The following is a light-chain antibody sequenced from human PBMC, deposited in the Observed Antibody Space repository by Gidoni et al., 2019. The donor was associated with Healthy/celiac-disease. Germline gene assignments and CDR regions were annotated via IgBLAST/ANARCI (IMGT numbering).Light chain of an antibody. V-gene: IGLV2-14*03. CDR2: DVS. J-gene: IGLJ1*01. CDR3: SSHTRSNTYV. CDR1: SSDVGAYNY. Sequence: QSALTQPASVSGSPGQSITISCTGTSSDVGAYNYVPWYQQNPGRAPKLMIYDVSNRPSGVSNRFSGSKSGNTASLTISGLQAEDEADYYCSSHTRSNTYVFGTGTQVTVL.